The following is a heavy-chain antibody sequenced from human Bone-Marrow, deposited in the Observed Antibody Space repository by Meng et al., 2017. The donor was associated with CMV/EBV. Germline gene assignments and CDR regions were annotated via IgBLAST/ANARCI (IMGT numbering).Heavy chain of an antibody. CDR3: ARVDPYGGNPYYYYGMDV. J-gene: IGHJ6*02. CDR2: INPNSGGT. Sequence: ASVKVSCKASGYTFTGYYMHWVRQAPGQGLEWMGWINPNSGGTNYAQKFQGRVTMTRDTSISTAYMELSRLRSDDTAVYYCARVDPYGGNPYYYYGMDVWSQGTTVTVSS. CDR1: GYTFTGYY. V-gene: IGHV1-2*02. D-gene: IGHD4/OR15-4a*01.